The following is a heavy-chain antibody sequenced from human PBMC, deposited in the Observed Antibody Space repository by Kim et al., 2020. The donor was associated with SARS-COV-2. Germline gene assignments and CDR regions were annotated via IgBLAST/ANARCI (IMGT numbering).Heavy chain of an antibody. CDR2: ISSSSSYI. D-gene: IGHD3-22*01. J-gene: IGHJ3*02. CDR3: ARASYYYDSTFDI. Sequence: GGSLRLSCAASGFTFSSYSMNWVRQAPGKGLEWVSSISSSSSYIYYADSVKGRFTISRDNAKNSLYLQMNSLRAEDTAVYYCARASYYYDSTFDIWGQGTMVTVSS. CDR1: GFTFSSYS. V-gene: IGHV3-21*01.